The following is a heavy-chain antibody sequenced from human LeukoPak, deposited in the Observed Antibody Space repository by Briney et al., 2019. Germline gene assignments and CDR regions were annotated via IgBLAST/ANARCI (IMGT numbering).Heavy chain of an antibody. CDR3: ARQVGDTMIVVAYFDY. CDR2: IYYSGST. J-gene: IGHJ4*02. Sequence: SETLSLTRTVSGGSISSSSYYWGWIRQPPGKGLEWIGSIYYSGSTYYNPSLKSRVTISVDTSKNQFSLKLSSVTAADTAVYYCARQVGDTMIVVAYFDYWGQGTLVTVSS. CDR1: GGSISSSSYY. D-gene: IGHD3-22*01. V-gene: IGHV4-39*01.